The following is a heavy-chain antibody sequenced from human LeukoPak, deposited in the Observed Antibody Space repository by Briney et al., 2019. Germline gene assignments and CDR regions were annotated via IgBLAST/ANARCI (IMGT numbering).Heavy chain of an antibody. CDR3: GKDILSYDYNQLPATTDS. CDR1: AFTFSSYA. Sequence: GGSLRLSCAASAFTFSSYAVSWVGQAPGKGLEWVSAISNSGANVYYADSVKGRFTIFRDNSKNMLYLQMNSLRAEDTALYYCGKDILSYDYNQLPATTDSWGQGTLVTVSS. D-gene: IGHD5-18*01. J-gene: IGHJ5*01. V-gene: IGHV3-23*01. CDR2: ISNSGANV.